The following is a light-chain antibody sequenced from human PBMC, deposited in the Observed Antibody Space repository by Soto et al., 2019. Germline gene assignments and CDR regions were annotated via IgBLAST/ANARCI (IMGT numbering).Light chain of an antibody. CDR2: EVT. Sequence: QSVLTQPASLSGSPGQSITISCTGISTAVGSENLVSWYHQYPGKAPQLIIHEVTRRPSGVSNRFSGSKSGNTAYLTISGLQAEDEADYYCCSYVGGSTFVFGGGTKVTVL. J-gene: IGLJ3*02. CDR3: CSYVGGSTFV. CDR1: STAVGSENL. V-gene: IGLV2-23*02.